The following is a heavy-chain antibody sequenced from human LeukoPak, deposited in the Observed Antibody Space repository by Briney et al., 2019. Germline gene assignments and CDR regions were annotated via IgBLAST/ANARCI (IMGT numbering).Heavy chain of an antibody. Sequence: GGSLRLSCAASGFTFSDYYMSWIRQAPGKGLEWVSAISGSGGSTYYADSVKGRFTISRDNSKNTLYLQMNSLRAEDTAVYYCAKEAAAGPYFDYWGQGTLVTVSS. D-gene: IGHD6-13*01. CDR3: AKEAAAGPYFDY. CDR1: GFTFSDYY. V-gene: IGHV3-23*01. CDR2: ISGSGGST. J-gene: IGHJ4*02.